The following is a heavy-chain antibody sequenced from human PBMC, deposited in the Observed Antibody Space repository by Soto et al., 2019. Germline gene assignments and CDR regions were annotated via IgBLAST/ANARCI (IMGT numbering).Heavy chain of an antibody. Sequence: SETLSLTCTVSGGSISSSSYYWGWIRQPPGKGLEWIGSIYYSGSTYYNPSLKSRVTISVDTSKNQFSLKLSSVTAADTAVYYCRRPLVRKRYYYDGMDVWGQGTTVTVSS. CDR2: IYYSGST. V-gene: IGHV4-39*01. CDR1: GGSISSSSYY. CDR3: RRPLVRKRYYYDGMDV. D-gene: IGHD6-6*01. J-gene: IGHJ6*02.